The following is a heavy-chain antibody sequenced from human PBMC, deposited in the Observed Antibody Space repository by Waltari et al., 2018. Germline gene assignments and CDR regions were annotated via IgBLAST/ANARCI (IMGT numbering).Heavy chain of an antibody. J-gene: IGHJ4*02. D-gene: IGHD5-18*01. V-gene: IGHV3-21*01. CDR2: ISSSRSVI. CDR1: GFTFSGYI. CDR3: AGGGYSYGYLDY. Sequence: EVQLVESGGGLVKPGGSLRLSCEASGFTFSGYIMNWARQAPGKGLEWVSSISSSRSVIYCADAVKGRFTISRDNAKNSLYLQMNSLIAEDTAVYYCAGGGYSYGYLDYWGQGTLVTVSS.